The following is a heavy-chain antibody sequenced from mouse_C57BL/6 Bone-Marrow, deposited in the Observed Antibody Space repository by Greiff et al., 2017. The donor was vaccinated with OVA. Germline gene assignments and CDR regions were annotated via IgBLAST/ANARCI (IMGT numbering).Heavy chain of an antibody. D-gene: IGHD6-1*01. J-gene: IGHJ1*03. CDR1: GFNIKDYY. CDR3: TTSPSLRYWYFDV. CDR2: IDPEDGDT. Sequence: VQLQQSGAELVRPGASVKLSCTASGFNIKDYYMHWVKQRPEQGLEWIGRIDPEDGDTEYAPKFQGNATMTADTSSNTAYLPLSSLTSEDTAVYYCTTSPSLRYWYFDVWGTGTTVTVSS. V-gene: IGHV14-1*01.